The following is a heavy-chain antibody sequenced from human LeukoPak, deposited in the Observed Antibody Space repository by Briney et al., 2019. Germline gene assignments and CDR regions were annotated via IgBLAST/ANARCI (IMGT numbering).Heavy chain of an antibody. CDR3: ARDRSGASEQQLVSLSAP. J-gene: IGHJ5*02. CDR1: GGSISSYY. CDR2: IYTSGST. D-gene: IGHD6-13*01. V-gene: IGHV4-4*07. Sequence: SETLSLTCTVSGGSISSYYWSWIRQPAGKGLEWIGRIYTSGSTNYNPSLKSRVTMSVDTSKNQFSLKLSSVTAADTAVYYCARDRSGASEQQLVSLSAPWGQGPLVTVSS.